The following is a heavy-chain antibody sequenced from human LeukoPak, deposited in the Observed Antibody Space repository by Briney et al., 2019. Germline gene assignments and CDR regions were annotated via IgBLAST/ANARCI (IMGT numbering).Heavy chain of an antibody. Sequence: ASVKVSCKASGCTFTSYYMHWVRQAPGQGLEWMGIINPSGGSTSYAQKFQGRVTMTRDTSTSTVYMELSSLRSEDTAVYYCARDIVVVVAASRYYYYGMDVWGKGTTVTVSS. CDR1: GCTFTSYY. D-gene: IGHD2-15*01. CDR2: INPSGGST. CDR3: ARDIVVVVAASRYYYYGMDV. J-gene: IGHJ6*04. V-gene: IGHV1-46*01.